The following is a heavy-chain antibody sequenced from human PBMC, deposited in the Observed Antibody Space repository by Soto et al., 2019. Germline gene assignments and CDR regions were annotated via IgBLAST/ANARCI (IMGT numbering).Heavy chain of an antibody. D-gene: IGHD5-18*01. CDR1: GFTFSSYG. V-gene: IGHV3-30*18. Sequence: GGSLRLSCAASGFTFSSYGMHWVRQAPGKGLEWVAVISYDGSNKYYADSVKGRFTISRDNSKNTLYLQMNSLRAEDTAVYYCAKAWGSDTAMVWAYYYYYMDVWGKGTTVTVSS. CDR2: ISYDGSNK. J-gene: IGHJ6*03. CDR3: AKAWGSDTAMVWAYYYYYMDV.